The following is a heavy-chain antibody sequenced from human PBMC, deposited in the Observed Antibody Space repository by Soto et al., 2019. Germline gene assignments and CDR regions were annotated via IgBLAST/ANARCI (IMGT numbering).Heavy chain of an antibody. J-gene: IGHJ4*02. D-gene: IGHD6-19*01. CDR2: IYYSGST. CDR1: GGSISSSSYY. CDR3: ARIAVAGLDRNFDY. V-gene: IGHV4-39*01. Sequence: QLQLQESGPGLVKPSETLSLTCTVSGGSISSSSYYWGWIRQPPGKGLEWIGSIYYSGSTYYNPSRKSRVTISVDTSKNQFSLKLSSVTAADTAVYYCARIAVAGLDRNFDYWGQGTLVTVSS.